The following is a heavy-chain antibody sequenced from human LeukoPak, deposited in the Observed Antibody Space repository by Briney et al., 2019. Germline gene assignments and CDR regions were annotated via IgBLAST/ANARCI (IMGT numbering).Heavy chain of an antibody. CDR2: INSDGSST. CDR3: ARGGLYYYDSSGPRGDY. J-gene: IGHJ4*02. Sequence: PGGSLRLSCAASGFTFSSYWMHWVRQAPGKGLVWVSRINSDGSSTSYADPVKGRFTISRDNAKNTLYLQMNSLRAEDTAVYYCARGGLYYYDSSGPRGDYWGQGTLVTVSS. CDR1: GFTFSSYW. V-gene: IGHV3-74*01. D-gene: IGHD3-22*01.